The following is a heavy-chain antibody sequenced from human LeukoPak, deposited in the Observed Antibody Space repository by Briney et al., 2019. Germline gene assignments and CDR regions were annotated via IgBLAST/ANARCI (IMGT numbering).Heavy chain of an antibody. CDR2: INPNSGGT. D-gene: IGHD3-10*01. V-gene: IGHV1-2*02. CDR1: GYTFAGYY. J-gene: IGHJ3*02. Sequence: GASVKVSCKASGYTFAGYYMHWVRQAPGQGLEWMGWINPNSGGTNYAQKFQGRVTMTRDTSISTAYMELSRLRSEDTAVYYCARDLRGDRITMVRGAFGSWAFDIWGQGTMVTVSS. CDR3: ARDLRGDRITMVRGAFGSWAFDI.